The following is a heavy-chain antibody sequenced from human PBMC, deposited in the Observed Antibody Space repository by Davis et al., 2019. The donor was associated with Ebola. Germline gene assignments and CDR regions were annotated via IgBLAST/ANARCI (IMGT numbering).Heavy chain of an antibody. CDR2: ISGNSGST. CDR1: EFTFRSYA. CDR3: ARDVGSAWRWFDP. Sequence: GESLKTSCAASEFTFRSYAMSWVRQAPGQGLEWVSLISGNSGSTYYADSVKGRFTISRDTSKNTVYLEMNNLRPEDTAVYYCARDVGSAWRWFDPWGQGTLVTVSS. V-gene: IGHV3-23*01. J-gene: IGHJ5*02. D-gene: IGHD6-19*01.